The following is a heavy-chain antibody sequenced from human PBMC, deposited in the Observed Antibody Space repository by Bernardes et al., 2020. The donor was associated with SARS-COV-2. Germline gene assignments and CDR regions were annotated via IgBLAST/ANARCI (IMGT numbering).Heavy chain of an antibody. CDR2: IYWNDDK. CDR3: AHGVLYCSSTSCYEYFDY. J-gene: IGHJ4*02. D-gene: IGHD2-2*01. CDR1: GFSLSTSGVG. Sequence: SGPTLLKPTQTLTLTCTFSGFSLSTSGVGVGWIRQPPGKALEWLALIYWNDDKRYSPSLKSRLTITKDTSKNQVVLTMTNMDPVDTATYYCAHGVLYCSSTSCYEYFDYWGQGTLVTVSS. V-gene: IGHV2-5*01.